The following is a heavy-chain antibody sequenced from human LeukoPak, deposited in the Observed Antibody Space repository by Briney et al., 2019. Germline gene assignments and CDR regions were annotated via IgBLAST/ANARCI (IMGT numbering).Heavy chain of an antibody. CDR2: ICYSGST. D-gene: IGHD3-10*01. J-gene: IGHJ5*01. CDR1: GGSTSSGNYC. V-gene: IGHV4-39*01. CDR3: ARSESYIPEHWFDS. Sequence: SETLSLTCTVSGGSTSSGNYCWGWIRLPPGKGLEWIGTICYSGSTFYNPSLKSRVTLSVDMPKNQFSLKLSSVTAADTAVYYCARSESYIPEHWFDSWGQGTLVTVSS.